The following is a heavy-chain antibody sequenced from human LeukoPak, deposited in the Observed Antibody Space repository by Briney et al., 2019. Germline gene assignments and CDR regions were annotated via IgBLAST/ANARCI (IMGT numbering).Heavy chain of an antibody. Sequence: SETLSLTCTVSGGSISSSSYYWGWIRQPPGKGLEWIGSIYYSGSTYYNPSLKSRVTLSLDTSKNQFSLRLSSVTAADTAVYYCARDSGNYRGMDYWGQGTLVTVSS. CDR2: IYYSGST. CDR1: GGSISSSSYY. J-gene: IGHJ4*02. D-gene: IGHD1-26*01. V-gene: IGHV4-39*07. CDR3: ARDSGNYRGMDY.